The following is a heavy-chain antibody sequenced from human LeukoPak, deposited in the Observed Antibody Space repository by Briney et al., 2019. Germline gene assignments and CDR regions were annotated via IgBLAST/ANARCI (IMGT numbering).Heavy chain of an antibody. J-gene: IGHJ4*02. V-gene: IGHV3-15*01. D-gene: IGHD5-12*01. CDR2: IKSKIDGGTT. CDR3: TWHYFDY. CDR1: GFTFSNAW. Sequence: PGGSLRLSCAASGFTFSNAWMSWVRQAPGKGLEWVGRIKSKIDGGTTDYAAPVKGRFTISRDDSKNTLYLQMNSLKTEDTAVYYCTWHYFDYWGQGTLVTVSS.